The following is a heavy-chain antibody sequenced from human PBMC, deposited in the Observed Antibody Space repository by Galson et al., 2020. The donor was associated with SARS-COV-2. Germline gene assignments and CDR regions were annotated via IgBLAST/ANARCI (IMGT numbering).Heavy chain of an antibody. CDR3: ARTTAAGTSYYYYGMDV. Sequence: SETLSLTCTVSGGSISSYYWSWIRQPPGKGLEWIGYIYYSGSTNYNPSLKSRVTISVDTSKNQFSLKLSSVTAADTAVYYCARTTAAGTSYYYYGMDVWGQGTTVTVSS. CDR2: IYYSGST. V-gene: IGHV4-59*01. J-gene: IGHJ6*02. CDR1: GGSISSYY. D-gene: IGHD6-13*01.